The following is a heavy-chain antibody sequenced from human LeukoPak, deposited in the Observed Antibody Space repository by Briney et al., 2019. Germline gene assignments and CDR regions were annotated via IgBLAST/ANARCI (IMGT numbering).Heavy chain of an antibody. Sequence: GGSLRLSCAASGFTFSSYGMHWVRQAPGKGLEWVAFIRYDGNIKFYADSMKGRFTISRDNSKNTLYLHINSLRPEDTALYYCVKDNPLDYWGQGTLVIVSS. J-gene: IGHJ4*02. V-gene: IGHV3-30*02. CDR2: IRYDGNIK. CDR1: GFTFSSYG. D-gene: IGHD1-14*01. CDR3: VKDNPLDY.